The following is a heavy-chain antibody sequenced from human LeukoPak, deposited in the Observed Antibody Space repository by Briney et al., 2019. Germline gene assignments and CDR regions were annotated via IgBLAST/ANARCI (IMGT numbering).Heavy chain of an antibody. V-gene: IGHV4-39*01. CDR2: IYYSGST. CDR3: AAIRITMIVVVI. J-gene: IGHJ4*02. CDR1: GGSISSSSYY. Sequence: SETLSLTCKVSGGSISSSSYYWGWIRQPPGKGLEWIGSIYYSGSTYYNPSLKSRVTISVDTSKNQFSLKLSSVTAADTAVYYCAAIRITMIVVVIWGQGTLVTVSS. D-gene: IGHD3-22*01.